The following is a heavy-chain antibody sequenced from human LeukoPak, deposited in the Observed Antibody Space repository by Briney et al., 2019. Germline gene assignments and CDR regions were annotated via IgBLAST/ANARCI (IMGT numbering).Heavy chain of an antibody. CDR2: INNSGST. Sequence: SETLSLTCAVYGWTFSDYYWSWIRQPPGKGLEWIGDINNSGSTNYNPSLKSRVTISVDTAKNQFSLKLSTVSAADTAVYYCARGGYSSGWNGFNWFDPWGQGTLVTVSS. D-gene: IGHD6-19*01. CDR3: ARGGYSSGWNGFNWFDP. J-gene: IGHJ5*02. V-gene: IGHV4-34*01. CDR1: GWTFSDYY.